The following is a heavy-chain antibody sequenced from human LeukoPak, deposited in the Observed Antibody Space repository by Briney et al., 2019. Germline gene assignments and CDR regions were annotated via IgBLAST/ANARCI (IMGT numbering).Heavy chain of an antibody. Sequence: PRGSLRLSCAASGFTVSSNYMSWVRQAPGKGLEWVSVIYSGGSTYYADSVKGRFTISRDNSKNTLYLQMNSLRAEDTAVYYCASIGQQLGGGWFDPWGQGTLVTVPS. J-gene: IGHJ5*02. CDR1: GFTVSSNY. V-gene: IGHV3-53*01. CDR2: IYSGGST. CDR3: ASIGQQLGGGWFDP. D-gene: IGHD6-13*01.